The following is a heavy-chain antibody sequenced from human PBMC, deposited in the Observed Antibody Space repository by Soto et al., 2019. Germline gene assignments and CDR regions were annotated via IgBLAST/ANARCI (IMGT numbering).Heavy chain of an antibody. Sequence: PSETLSLTCSVSGGAIRSGNYYWSWIRHSPGKGLEWLGHISHSGTTSYNPSLQSRATISLDADQNHFSLRLNSVTVADTALYFCARGRGQLLFEYWGKGSLVTVSS. J-gene: IGHJ4*01. D-gene: IGHD6-13*01. CDR1: GGAIRSGNYY. V-gene: IGHV4-30-4*01. CDR2: ISHSGTT. CDR3: ARGRGQLLFEY.